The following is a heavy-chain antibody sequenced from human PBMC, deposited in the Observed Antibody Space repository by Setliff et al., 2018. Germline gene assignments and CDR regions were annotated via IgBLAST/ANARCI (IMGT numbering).Heavy chain of an antibody. Sequence: GASVKVSCKASGYTFTSYDINWVRQATGQGLEWMGWMNPNSGNTGYAQKFQGRVTMTRSTSISTAYMDLSSLRFEDTAVYYCARAQSWSGGPYYFDNWGQGTLVTVPQ. D-gene: IGHD3-3*01. CDR2: MNPNSGNT. CDR3: ARAQSWSGGPYYFDN. CDR1: GYTFTSYD. J-gene: IGHJ4*02. V-gene: IGHV1-8*02.